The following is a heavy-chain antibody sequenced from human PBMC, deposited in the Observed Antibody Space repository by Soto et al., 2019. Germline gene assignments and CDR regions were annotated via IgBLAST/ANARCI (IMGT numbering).Heavy chain of an antibody. V-gene: IGHV1-3*01. CDR3: ARDTGDGTFDF. CDR2: INAGYGNT. CDR1: GYTFSSYA. Sequence: ASVKVSCKASGYTFSSYAMHWVRQAPGQRLEWMGWINAGYGNTKSSQKFQDRVTISRDTSATTAYMELTSLRSEDTAVYYCARDTGDGTFDFWGQGTLVTVSS. J-gene: IGHJ4*02. D-gene: IGHD7-27*01.